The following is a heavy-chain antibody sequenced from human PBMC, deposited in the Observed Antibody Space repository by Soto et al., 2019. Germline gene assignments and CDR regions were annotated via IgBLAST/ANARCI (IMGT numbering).Heavy chain of an antibody. V-gene: IGHV5-51*01. CDR1: GYSFTSYW. Sequence: GESLKISCKGSGYSFTSYWIGWVRQMPGKGLQWMGIVHPGDSNTRYSPSFQGQVTVSVDKSISTAFLQWGSLKASDTAIYFCVRPDSSGFYSHWGQGTPVTVS. CDR2: VHPGDSNT. D-gene: IGHD3-22*01. CDR3: VRPDSSGFYSH. J-gene: IGHJ4*02.